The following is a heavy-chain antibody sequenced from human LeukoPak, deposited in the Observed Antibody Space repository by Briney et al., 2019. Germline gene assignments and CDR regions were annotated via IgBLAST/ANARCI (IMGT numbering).Heavy chain of an antibody. Sequence: SETLSLTCTVSGGSISSYYWSWIRQPPGKGLEWIGSLFYSGNTNYNPSLKSRVHISLDTSKNQVSLKLSSVTAADTAVYYCARGSSPFDYWGQGTLVTVSS. J-gene: IGHJ4*02. CDR1: GGSISSYY. CDR3: ARGSSPFDY. CDR2: LFYSGNT. V-gene: IGHV4-59*08.